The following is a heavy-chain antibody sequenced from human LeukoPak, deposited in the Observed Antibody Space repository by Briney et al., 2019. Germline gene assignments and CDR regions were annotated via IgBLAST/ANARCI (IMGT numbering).Heavy chain of an antibody. J-gene: IGHJ6*03. V-gene: IGHV4-4*07. CDR3: AREHFWSGYYDGGDYYYYMDV. CDR1: GGSISSYY. Sequence: PSETLSLTCTVSGGSISSYYWSWIRQPAGKGLEWIGRIYASGSTNYNPSLESRVTMSVDTSKNQFSLKLSSVTAADTAVYYCAREHFWSGYYDGGDYYYYMDVWGKGTTVTVSS. D-gene: IGHD3-3*02. CDR2: IYASGST.